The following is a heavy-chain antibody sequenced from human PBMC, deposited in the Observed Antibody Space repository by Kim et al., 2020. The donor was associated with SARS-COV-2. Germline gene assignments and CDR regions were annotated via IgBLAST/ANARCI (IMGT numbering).Heavy chain of an antibody. Sequence: TSYNPSLKSRVTISVDTSKNQFSLKLGSVTAADTAVYYCASDILTGYSNWGQGTLVTVSS. CDR2: T. CDR3: ASDILTGYSN. D-gene: IGHD3-9*01. V-gene: IGHV4-31*02. J-gene: IGHJ4*02.